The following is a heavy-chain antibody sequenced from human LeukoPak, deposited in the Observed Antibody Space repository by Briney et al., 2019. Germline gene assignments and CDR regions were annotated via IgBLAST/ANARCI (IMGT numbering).Heavy chain of an antibody. CDR1: GFAFNSYI. CDR3: ARGGLGYGYNY. V-gene: IGHV3-21*01. J-gene: IGHJ4*02. Sequence: PGGSLRLSCAASGFAFNSYIMSWVRQAPGEGLEWVSSIGGSGSGAYYSDSVRGRFTISRDSAKNSLYLQMNSLRAEDTAVYYCARGGLGYGYNYWGQGTLVTVSS. D-gene: IGHD5-18*01. CDR2: IGGSGSGA.